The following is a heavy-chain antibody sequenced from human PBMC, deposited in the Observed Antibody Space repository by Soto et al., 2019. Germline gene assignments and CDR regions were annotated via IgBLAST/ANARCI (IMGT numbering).Heavy chain of an antibody. CDR2: ISYDGNNK. Sequence: QVQLVESGGGVVQPGRSLRLSCAASGFTFSSYVMHWVRQAPGNGLEWVAIISYDGNNKYYADSVKGRFTISRDNSKNTLYLQMNSLRAEDTAVYYCARAGCDGGSCYTLVGLRYGMDVWGQGTTVTVSS. J-gene: IGHJ6*02. CDR1: GFTFSSYV. V-gene: IGHV3-30-3*01. D-gene: IGHD2-15*01. CDR3: ARAGCDGGSCYTLVGLRYGMDV.